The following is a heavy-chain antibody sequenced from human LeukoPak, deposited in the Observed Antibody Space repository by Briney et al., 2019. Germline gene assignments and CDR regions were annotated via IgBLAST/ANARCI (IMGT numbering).Heavy chain of an antibody. J-gene: IGHJ4*02. V-gene: IGHV3-30*03. CDR3: ATLGYSGY. CDR1: GFTFSSYA. Sequence: PGGSLRLSCAASGFTFSSYAMHWVRQAPGKGLEWVAVISYDGSNKYYADSVKGRFTISRDNSKNTLYLQMNSLRAEDTAVYYCATLGYSGYWGQGTLVTVSS. D-gene: IGHD2-15*01. CDR2: ISYDGSNK.